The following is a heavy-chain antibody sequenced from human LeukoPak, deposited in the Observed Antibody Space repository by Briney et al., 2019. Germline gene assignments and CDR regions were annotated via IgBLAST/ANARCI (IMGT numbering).Heavy chain of an antibody. V-gene: IGHV4-59*01. D-gene: IGHD6-13*01. CDR1: GGSISSYY. Sequence: SETLSLTCTVSGGSISSYYWSWIRQPPGKGLEWIGYIYYSGSTNYNPSLKSRVTISVDTSKNQFSLKLSSVTAADTAVYYCARGSSRHYYYYGMDVWGQGTTVTVSS. CDR3: ARGSSRHYYYYGMDV. CDR2: IYYSGST. J-gene: IGHJ6*02.